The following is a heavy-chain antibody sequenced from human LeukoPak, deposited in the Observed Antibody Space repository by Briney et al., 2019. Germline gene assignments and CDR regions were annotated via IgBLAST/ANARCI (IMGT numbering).Heavy chain of an antibody. CDR1: GYTFTGYY. V-gene: IGHV1-2*02. CDR2: INPNSGGT. CDR3: ARDDVAGTLVFDY. J-gene: IGHJ4*02. D-gene: IGHD6-19*01. Sequence: ASVKVSCKASGYTFTGYYMHWVRQAPGQGLEWMGWINPNSGGTNYAQKFQGRVTMTRDTSISTAYMELSRLRSDDTAVYYCARDDVAGTLVFDYWGQGTLVTVSS.